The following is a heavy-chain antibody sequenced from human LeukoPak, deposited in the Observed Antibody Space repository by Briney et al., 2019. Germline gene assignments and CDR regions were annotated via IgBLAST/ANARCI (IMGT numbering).Heavy chain of an antibody. V-gene: IGHV4-4*09. CDR1: GDSLNSHY. CDR2: IYHSGST. D-gene: IGHD5/OR15-5a*01. Sequence: SETLSLTCTISGDSLNSHYWSWIRRPPGKGLEWIGHIYHSGSTTYNPSLKSRVMISVDTSKKEFSLKLSSVTAADTAVYYCAGYSVSYGLDSWGQGTLVTVSS. CDR3: AGYSVSYGLDS. J-gene: IGHJ5*01.